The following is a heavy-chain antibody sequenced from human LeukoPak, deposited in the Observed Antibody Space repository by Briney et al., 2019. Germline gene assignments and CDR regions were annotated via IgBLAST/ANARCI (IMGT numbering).Heavy chain of an antibody. CDR2: INLNSGGT. Sequence: ASVKVSCKASGYTFTGYYMHWVRQAPGQGLEWMGWINLNSGGTNYAQQFQGRVTMTRDTSISTAYMELSRLRSDDTAVYYCARKVPSTIFGVVISLAFDYWGQGTLVTVSS. CDR3: ARKVPSTIFGVVISLAFDY. J-gene: IGHJ4*02. D-gene: IGHD3-3*01. V-gene: IGHV1-2*02. CDR1: GYTFTGYY.